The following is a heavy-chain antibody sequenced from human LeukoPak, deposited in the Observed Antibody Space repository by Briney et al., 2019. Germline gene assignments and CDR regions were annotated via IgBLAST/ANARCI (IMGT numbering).Heavy chain of an antibody. J-gene: IGHJ6*02. CDR3: AREQWLVRNDYYGMDV. CDR2: MNPHSGDT. D-gene: IGHD6-19*01. Sequence: ASVKVSCKASGYTFTTYDINWVRQATGQGLEWMGWMNPHSGDTGYAQKFQGRVTMTRNTPIGTAYMELSSLRSEDTAVYYCAREQWLVRNDYYGMDVWAKGPRSPSP. CDR1: GYTFTTYD. V-gene: IGHV1-8*01.